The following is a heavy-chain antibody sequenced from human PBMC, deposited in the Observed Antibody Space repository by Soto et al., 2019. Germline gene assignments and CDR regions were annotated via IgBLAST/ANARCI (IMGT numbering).Heavy chain of an antibody. Sequence: GGSLRLSCAASGFTFDDYAMHWVRQAPGKGLEWVSGISWNSGSIGYADSVKGRFTISRDNAKNSLYLQMNSLRAEDTALYYCAPFGMITFGGVLFDPWGQGTLVTVSS. V-gene: IGHV3-9*01. CDR1: GFTFDDYA. CDR3: APFGMITFGGVLFDP. D-gene: IGHD3-16*01. CDR2: ISWNSGSI. J-gene: IGHJ5*02.